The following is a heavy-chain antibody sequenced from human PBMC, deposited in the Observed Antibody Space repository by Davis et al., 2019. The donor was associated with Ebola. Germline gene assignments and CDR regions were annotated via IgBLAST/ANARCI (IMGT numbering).Heavy chain of an antibody. CDR2: ISGSGGST. V-gene: IGHV3-23*01. D-gene: IGHD6-13*01. CDR3: AKGSSSWLTGWYFDL. CDR1: GFTFSSYA. J-gene: IGHJ2*01. Sequence: PGGSLRLSCAASGFTFSSYAMSWVRQAPGKGLEWVSAISGSGGSTYYADSVKGRFTISRDNSKNTLYLQMNSLRAEDTAVYYCAKGSSSWLTGWYFDLWGRGTLVTVSS.